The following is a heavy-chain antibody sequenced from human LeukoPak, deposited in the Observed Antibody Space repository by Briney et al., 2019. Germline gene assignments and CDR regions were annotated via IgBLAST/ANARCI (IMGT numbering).Heavy chain of an antibody. CDR2: DFPGGYDT. Sequence: GESLKVFCKASGYTFSNNWNGWGRQMPGKGVEGMGRDFPGGYDTRYSPSFQGQVTIPAERSINTVDLQWNSLRASDSAVYYCVTSWCCGILVCPDYWGQGAMVIVFS. D-gene: IGHD4/OR15-4a*01. CDR3: VTSWCCGILVCPDY. J-gene: IGHJ6*01. V-gene: IGHV5-51*01. CDR1: GYTFSNNW.